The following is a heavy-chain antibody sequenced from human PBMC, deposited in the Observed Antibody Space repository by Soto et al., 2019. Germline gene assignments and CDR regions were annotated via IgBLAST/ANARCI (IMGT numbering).Heavy chain of an antibody. V-gene: IGHV1-3*01. CDR2: INAATGNT. D-gene: IGHD2-8*02. Sequence: ASVKVSCKASGYSFSTYALHWVRQAPGQRLEWMGWINAATGNTKYSQKFQGRVSITRDTSASTAYMELSSLRSDDTAVYYCARAVVPSCTRGVCDYFDFWGQGTLVTVSS. CDR3: ARAVVPSCTRGVCDYFDF. J-gene: IGHJ4*02. CDR1: GYSFSTYA.